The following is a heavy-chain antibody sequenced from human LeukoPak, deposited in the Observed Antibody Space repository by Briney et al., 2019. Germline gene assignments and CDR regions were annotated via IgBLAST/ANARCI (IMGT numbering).Heavy chain of an antibody. D-gene: IGHD3-22*01. Sequence: ASVKVSCKASGYTFTDHYLYWVRQAPGQRLEWMGWINPKSGGTKYGQNFQGRVTMTWDTSITTVYMELSRLRSDDTAVYYCARRGYYYDSSGYPYWGQGTQVTVSS. CDR2: INPKSGGT. J-gene: IGHJ4*02. V-gene: IGHV1-2*02. CDR1: GYTFTDHY. CDR3: ARRGYYYDSSGYPY.